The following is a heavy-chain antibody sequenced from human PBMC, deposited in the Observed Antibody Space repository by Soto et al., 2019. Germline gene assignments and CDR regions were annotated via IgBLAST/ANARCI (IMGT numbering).Heavy chain of an antibody. J-gene: IGHJ4*02. CDR3: ARTRGIDS. CDR2: IKQDGSEK. D-gene: IGHD3-10*01. CDR1: GFTFSTYW. V-gene: IGHV3-7*01. Sequence: PGGSLSLSCAASGFTFSTYWMSWVRQAPGKGLEWVANIKQDGSEKYYVDSVRGRFTISRDNAKNSLFLQMNSLRAEDTALYYCARTRGIDSWGQGTLVTVSS.